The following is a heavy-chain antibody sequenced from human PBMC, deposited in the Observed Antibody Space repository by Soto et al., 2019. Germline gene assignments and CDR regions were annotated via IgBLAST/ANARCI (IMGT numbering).Heavy chain of an antibody. V-gene: IGHV4-4*07. CDR3: ARELKPYNSGWYFTLS. CDR1: GGSVSSHY. CDR2: IYISGNT. Sequence: PSETLSVTGSVPGGSVSSHYWSWVRQPAGKGLEWIGRIYISGNTKYNPSFKSRVTMSVDTSKNQVSLRLSSVTAADTAVYYCARELKPYNSGWYFTLSWSQGTQVTVSS. D-gene: IGHD6-19*01. J-gene: IGHJ5*02.